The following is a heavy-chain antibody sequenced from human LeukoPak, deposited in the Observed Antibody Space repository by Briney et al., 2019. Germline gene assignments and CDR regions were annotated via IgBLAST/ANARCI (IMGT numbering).Heavy chain of an antibody. Sequence: TGGSLRLSCAASGFTFSSYSMNWVRQAPGKGLEWVSSISSSSSYIYYADSVKGRFTISRDNAKNSLYLQMYSLRAEDTAVYYCARLMVRGAAGLDVWGQGTTVTVSS. D-gene: IGHD3-10*01. CDR2: ISSSSSYI. CDR1: GFTFSSYS. V-gene: IGHV3-21*01. CDR3: ARLMVRGAAGLDV. J-gene: IGHJ6*02.